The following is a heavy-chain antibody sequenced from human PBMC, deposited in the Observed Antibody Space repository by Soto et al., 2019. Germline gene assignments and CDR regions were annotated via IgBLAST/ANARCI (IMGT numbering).Heavy chain of an antibody. V-gene: IGHV1-46*01. CDR1: GYTFTSYY. Sequence: ASVKVSCKASGYTFTSYYMHWVRQAPGQGLEWMGIINPSGGSTNYPQKFQGRVTMTRDTSTSTVYMELSSLRAEDTAVYYCARDLGDCSCCYYGDAFDIRARRTTVTGSS. J-gene: IGHJ3*02. CDR2: INPSGGST. D-gene: IGHD3-22*01. CDR3: ARDLGDCSCCYYGDAFDI.